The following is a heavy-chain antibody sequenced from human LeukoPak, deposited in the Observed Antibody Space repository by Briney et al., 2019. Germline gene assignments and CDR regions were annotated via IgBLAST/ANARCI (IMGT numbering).Heavy chain of an antibody. Sequence: GGSLRLSCAASGFTFSSYAMSWARQAPGKGLEWVSAISDSGDYTYYADSVKGRFTISRDNSKNTLYLHVNSLRAEDTAVYYCAKDTSIGKYCTSGVCSPFDYWGQGALVTVSS. CDR1: GFTFSSYA. D-gene: IGHD2-8*01. CDR3: AKDTSIGKYCTSGVCSPFDY. V-gene: IGHV3-23*01. J-gene: IGHJ4*02. CDR2: ISDSGDYT.